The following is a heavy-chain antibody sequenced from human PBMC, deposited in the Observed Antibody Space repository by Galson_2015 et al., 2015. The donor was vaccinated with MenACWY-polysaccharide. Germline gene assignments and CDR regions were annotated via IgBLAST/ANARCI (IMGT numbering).Heavy chain of an antibody. CDR3: ARVLKGIVGATPDY. J-gene: IGHJ4*02. Sequence: SLRLSCAASGFTFSSYSMNWVRQAPGKGLEWVSYISSSRSTTYYADSVKGRFTISRDNAKNSLHLQMNSLRDEDTAVYYCARVLKGIVGATPDYWGQGTLVTVSS. D-gene: IGHD1-26*01. CDR1: GFTFSSYS. CDR2: ISSSRSTT. V-gene: IGHV3-48*02.